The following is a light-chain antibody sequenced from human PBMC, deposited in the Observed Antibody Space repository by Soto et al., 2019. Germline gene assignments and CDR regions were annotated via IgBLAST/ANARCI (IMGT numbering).Light chain of an antibody. CDR1: QTVSSF. CDR3: QQRYNWPTT. Sequence: EIVLSQSPAILSLSPGDRATLSCRASQTVSSFLSWYQQKPGQAPRLLIYDTSNWATGVPARFSASGSETDFTLTISSLEPEDFAVYFCQQRYNWPTTFGQGTKLEIK. CDR2: DTS. J-gene: IGKJ2*01. V-gene: IGKV3-11*01.